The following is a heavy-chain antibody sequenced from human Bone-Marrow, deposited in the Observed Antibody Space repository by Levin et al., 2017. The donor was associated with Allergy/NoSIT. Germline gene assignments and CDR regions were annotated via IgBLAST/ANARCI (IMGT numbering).Heavy chain of an antibody. CDR1: GFTFSDYD. V-gene: IGHV3-11*01. CDR2: ISSGGGTI. J-gene: IGHJ4*02. CDR3: ARESRISPDFDY. Sequence: SCAASGFTFSDYDMNWIRQAPGKGLEWLSYISSGGGTIYYADSVKGRFTISRDNAKNSLYLQMNSLRAEDTAVYYCARESRISPDFDYWGQGTLVTVSS. D-gene: IGHD2/OR15-2a*01.